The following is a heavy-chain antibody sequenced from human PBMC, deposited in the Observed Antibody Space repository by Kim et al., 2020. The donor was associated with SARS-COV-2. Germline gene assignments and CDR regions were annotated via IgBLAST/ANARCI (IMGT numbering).Heavy chain of an antibody. D-gene: IGHD3-16*01. CDR2: IYYSGST. CDR3: ARDRSRFGGFYYYGMDV. Sequence: SDTLSLTCTVSGGSISSGGYYWSWIRQHPGKGLEWIGYIYYSGSTYYNPSLKSRVTISVDTSKNQFSLKLSSVTAADTAVYYCARDRSRFGGFYYYGMDVWGQGTTVTVSS. V-gene: IGHV4-31*03. J-gene: IGHJ6*02. CDR1: GGSISSGGYY.